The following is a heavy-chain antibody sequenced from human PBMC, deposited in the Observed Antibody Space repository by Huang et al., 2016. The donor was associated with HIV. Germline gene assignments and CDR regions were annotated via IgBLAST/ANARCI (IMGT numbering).Heavy chain of an antibody. CDR1: GFNFLTYA. CDR3: ARDKEAGTPFFDP. CDR2: IHGDGLT. V-gene: IGHV1-3*01. Sequence: QVQLVQSGAEVEKPGASVNLSCKASGFNFLTYALHWVRQAPGQRLEWMGCIHGDGLTKYSQKFQGRVTITRDRSASTVYVDFKSLTYEDTAVYYCARDKEAGTPFFDPWGQGTLVTVSS. J-gene: IGHJ5*02. D-gene: IGHD6-19*01.